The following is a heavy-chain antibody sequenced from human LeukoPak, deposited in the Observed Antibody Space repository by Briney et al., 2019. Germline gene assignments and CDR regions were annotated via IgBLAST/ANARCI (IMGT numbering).Heavy chain of an antibody. CDR2: IGTSSTTI. J-gene: IGHJ6*03. CDR1: GFTFSSYT. V-gene: IGHV3-48*01. Sequence: GSLRLSCAASGFTFSSYTMNWVRQPPGKGLEGVSNIGTSSTTIYYADSVKGRFTISRDNAKNSLYLQMNSLRADDTAVYYCARFAAGGSYYYYMDVWGKGTTVTVSS. D-gene: IGHD6-25*01. CDR3: ARFAAGGSYYYYMDV.